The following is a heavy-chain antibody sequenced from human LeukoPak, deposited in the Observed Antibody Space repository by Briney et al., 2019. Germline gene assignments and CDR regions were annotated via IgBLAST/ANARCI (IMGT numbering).Heavy chain of an antibody. CDR3: ASPSITIFGVVTDSAFDY. J-gene: IGHJ4*02. Sequence: TSETLSLTCTVSGGSISSSSYYWGWIRQPPGKGLEWIGSIYYSGSTYYNPSLKSRVTISVDTSKNQFSLKLSSVTAADTAVYYCASPSITIFGVVTDSAFDYWGQGTLVTVSS. CDR1: GGSISSSSYY. CDR2: IYYSGST. D-gene: IGHD3-3*01. V-gene: IGHV4-39*01.